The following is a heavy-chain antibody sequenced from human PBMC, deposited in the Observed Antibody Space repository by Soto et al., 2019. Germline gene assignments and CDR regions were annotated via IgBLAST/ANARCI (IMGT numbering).Heavy chain of an antibody. Sequence: EMQLLESGGGLVQPGGSLRLSCAASGFTFISYGMTWVRQATGKGLEWVSGITTTGRNTYYADSVKGRFTISRDNSKNVVYLQMNSLRAEDTAVYYCARGAAASGTDWFDAWGQGTLVIVSS. J-gene: IGHJ5*02. D-gene: IGHD6-13*01. CDR1: GFTFISYG. CDR3: ARGAAASGTDWFDA. V-gene: IGHV3-23*01. CDR2: ITTTGRNT.